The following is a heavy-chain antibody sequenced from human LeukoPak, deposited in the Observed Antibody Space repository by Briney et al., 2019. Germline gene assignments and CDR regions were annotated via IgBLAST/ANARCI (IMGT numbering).Heavy chain of an antibody. CDR1: GYTFTSYG. J-gene: IGHJ4*02. V-gene: IGHV1-18*01. Sequence: GASVKVSCKASGYTFTSYGISWVRQAPGQGLEWMGCIGAYNGNTNYAQKLQGRVTMTTDTSTSTAYMELRSLRSDDTAVYYCARDLGLYYYDSSGSYWGQGTLVTVSS. D-gene: IGHD3-22*01. CDR2: IGAYNGNT. CDR3: ARDLGLYYYDSSGSY.